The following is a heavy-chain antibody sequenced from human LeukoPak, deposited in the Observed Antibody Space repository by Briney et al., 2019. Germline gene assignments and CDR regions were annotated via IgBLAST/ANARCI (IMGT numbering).Heavy chain of an antibody. D-gene: IGHD5-12*01. V-gene: IGHV3-33*08. J-gene: IGHJ4*02. Sequence: GGSLRLSCAASGFTFSSYAMSWVRQAPGKGLEWVALIWYDGSNTDYAASVKGRFTISRDNSKNTLSLQMNSLRAEDTAVYYCARDKSSTRVVPTMGYWGQGTLVTVSS. CDR1: GFTFSSYA. CDR3: ARDKSSTRVVPTMGY. CDR2: IWYDGSNT.